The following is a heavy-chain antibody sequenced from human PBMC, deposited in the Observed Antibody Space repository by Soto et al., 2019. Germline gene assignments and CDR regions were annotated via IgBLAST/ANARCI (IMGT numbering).Heavy chain of an antibody. CDR2: IFSNEEK. CDR3: ARILYPDEDHIVATFVSYYCMDV. V-gene: IGHV2-26*01. J-gene: IGHJ6*02. CDR1: GFSLSNARMG. Sequence: QVTLKESGPVLVKPTETLTLTCTVSGFSLSNARMGVSWIRQPPGKALEWLAHIFSNEEKSYTTSLKSRLTISNDTSKSQVVLTMTNMDPVDTATYYCARILYPDEDHIVATFVSYYCMDVWGQGTTVTVSS. D-gene: IGHD5-12*01.